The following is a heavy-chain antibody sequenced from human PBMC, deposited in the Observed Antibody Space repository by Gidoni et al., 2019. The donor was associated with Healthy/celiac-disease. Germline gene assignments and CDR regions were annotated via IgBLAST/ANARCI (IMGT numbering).Heavy chain of an antibody. Sequence: EVQLLESGGGLVKPGGSLRLSCASSGFPFSNAWMSWVRQAPGKGLEWVGRIKSKTDGGTTDYAAPVKGRFTISRDDSKNTLYLKMNSLKTEDTAVYYCTTETVMVRGVSSFDYWGQGTLVTVSS. CDR1: GFPFSNAW. CDR2: IKSKTDGGTT. J-gene: IGHJ4*02. V-gene: IGHV3-15*01. D-gene: IGHD3-10*01. CDR3: TTETVMVRGVSSFDY.